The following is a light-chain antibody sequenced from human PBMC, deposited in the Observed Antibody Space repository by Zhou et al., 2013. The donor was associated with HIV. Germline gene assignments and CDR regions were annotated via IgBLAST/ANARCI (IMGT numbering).Light chain of an antibody. CDR2: AAS. V-gene: IGKV1-8*01. J-gene: IGKJ3*01. Sequence: AIRMTQSPSSFSASTGDRVTITCRASQGISSYLAWYQQKPGKAPKLLIYAASTLQSGVPSRFSGSGSGTDFTLTISCLQSEDFATYYCQQYLGYPTFGPGTTVDVK. CDR1: QGISSY. CDR3: QQYLGYPT.